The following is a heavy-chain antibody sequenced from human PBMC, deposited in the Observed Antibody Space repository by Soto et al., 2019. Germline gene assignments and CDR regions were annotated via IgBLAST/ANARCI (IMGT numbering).Heavy chain of an antibody. CDR2: IIPILGIA. CDR1: GGTFSSYT. J-gene: IGHJ4*02. V-gene: IGHV1-69*02. Sequence: QVQLVQSGAEVKKPGSSVKVSCKASGGTFSSYTISWVRQAPGQGLEWMGRIIPILGIANYAQKFQGRVTITADKSTITAYMELRSLRSEDTAVYYGSMEIGAYCGGDCYQYWGQGTLVTVSS. CDR3: SMEIGAYCGGDCYQY. D-gene: IGHD2-21*02.